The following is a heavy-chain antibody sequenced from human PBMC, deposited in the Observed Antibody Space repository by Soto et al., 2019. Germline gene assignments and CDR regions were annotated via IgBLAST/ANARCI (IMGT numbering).Heavy chain of an antibody. Sequence: GASVKVSCKASGYTFTSYGISWVRQAPGQGLEWMGWISAYNGNTNYAQKLQGRVTMTTDTSTSTAYMELRSLRSDDTAVYYCARGPLVDTAMVDWEVFDPWGQGTLVTVSS. J-gene: IGHJ5*02. CDR2: ISAYNGNT. CDR1: GYTFTSYG. V-gene: IGHV1-18*01. CDR3: ARGPLVDTAMVDWEVFDP. D-gene: IGHD5-18*01.